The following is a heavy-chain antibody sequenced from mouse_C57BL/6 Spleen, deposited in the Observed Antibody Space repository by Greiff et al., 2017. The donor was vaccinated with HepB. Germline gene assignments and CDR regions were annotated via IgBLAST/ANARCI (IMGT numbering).Heavy chain of an antibody. CDR1: GYTFTSYW. D-gene: IGHD2-4*01. CDR3: APIYYDYDGEGFDY. V-gene: IGHV1-59*01. Sequence: QVQLKQPGAELVRPGTSVKLSCKASGYTFTSYWMHWVKQRPGQGLEWIGVIDPSDSYTNYNQKCKGKATLTVDTSSSTVYMQLSSLTSEDSAVYYCAPIYYDYDGEGFDYWGQGTTLTVSS. J-gene: IGHJ2*01. CDR2: IDPSDSYT.